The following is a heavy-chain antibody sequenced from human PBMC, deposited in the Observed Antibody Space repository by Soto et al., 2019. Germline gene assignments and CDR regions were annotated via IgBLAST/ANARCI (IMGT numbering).Heavy chain of an antibody. CDR2: ISYDGSNK. J-gene: IGHJ4*02. Sequence: GGSLRLSCAASGFTLSHYGIHWVRQAPGKGLEWLAVISYDGSNKHYADSVKGRFTVSRDNSKNTLYLQMNSLRAEDTAVYFCARYSGKYQGPIDYWGQGTLVTVSS. CDR1: GFTLSHYG. D-gene: IGHD1-26*01. V-gene: IGHV3-30*03. CDR3: ARYSGKYQGPIDY.